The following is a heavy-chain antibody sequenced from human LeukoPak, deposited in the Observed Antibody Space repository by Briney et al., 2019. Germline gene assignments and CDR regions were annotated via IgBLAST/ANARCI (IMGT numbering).Heavy chain of an antibody. CDR1: GGSVNTYY. CDR3: ARLLSSGRSDY. Sequence: SETLSLNCTVSGGSVNTYYWSWIRQPPGKGREWLGYIYSDGSTNYNPSLKSRLTISVDTSKTQFSLKLSSVIAADTAVYCCARLLSSGRSDYWGQGTLVTVSS. J-gene: IGHJ4*02. D-gene: IGHD3-22*01. V-gene: IGHV4-59*02. CDR2: IYSDGST.